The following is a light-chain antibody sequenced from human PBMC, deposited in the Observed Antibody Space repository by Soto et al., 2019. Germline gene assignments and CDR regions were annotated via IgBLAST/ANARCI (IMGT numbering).Light chain of an antibody. CDR2: EVT. V-gene: IGLV2-8*01. CDR1: SSDVGGYDY. Sequence: QSALTQPPSTSGSPGQSVTISCTGTSSDVGGYDYVSWYQQHPGKAPKLMIYEVTIRPSGVPDRFSGSKSGSTASLTISGLQSEDEADYFCCSYAGTYTYVFGTGTKLTVL. CDR3: CSYAGTYTYV. J-gene: IGLJ1*01.